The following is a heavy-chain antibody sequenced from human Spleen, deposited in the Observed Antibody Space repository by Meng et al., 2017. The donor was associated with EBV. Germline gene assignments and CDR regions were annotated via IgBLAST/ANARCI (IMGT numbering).Heavy chain of an antibody. CDR1: GYIFKSYG. V-gene: IGHV1-18*01. J-gene: IGHJ4*02. Sequence: QVQMVQSGHRVKKPGASVKVPCKALGYIFKSYGITWVRQAPGQGLEWMGWISAYNGNTNYTQKFHDRVTMTTDTYTSTAYMELRGLRSDDTAVYYCARNPLSGYSGYDYWGQGTLVT. CDR2: ISAYNGNT. D-gene: IGHD5-12*01. CDR3: ARNPLSGYSGYDY.